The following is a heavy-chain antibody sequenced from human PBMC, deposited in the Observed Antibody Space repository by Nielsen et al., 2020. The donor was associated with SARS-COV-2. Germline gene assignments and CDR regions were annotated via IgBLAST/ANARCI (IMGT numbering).Heavy chain of an antibody. Sequence: GESLKISCAASGITFSSYGMSWVRQAPGKGLEWVSGISGSGDSTYYADSVKGRFTISRDNSKNTLYLQMNRLRAEDTAIYYCAKPYRPLGDYWHFDLWGRGTLVTVSS. CDR2: ISGSGDST. V-gene: IGHV3-23*01. CDR3: AKPYRPLGDYWHFDL. CDR1: GITFSSYG. J-gene: IGHJ2*01. D-gene: IGHD4-17*01.